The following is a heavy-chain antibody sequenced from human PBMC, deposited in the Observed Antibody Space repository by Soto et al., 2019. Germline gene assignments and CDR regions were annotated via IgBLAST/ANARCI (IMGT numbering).Heavy chain of an antibody. Sequence: EVQLVESGGGLVQPGGSLRLSCTASGFTFSDSWMTWVRQAPGKGLEWVARIKPDESEKKYADSVKGRFSISRDNAKNSMSLQKDSLRGEDTTVYYCVRGGSNYASWGQGTLVTVSS. CDR3: VRGGSNYAS. J-gene: IGHJ5*02. CDR1: GFTFSDSW. CDR2: IKPDESEK. V-gene: IGHV3-7*01. D-gene: IGHD4-4*01.